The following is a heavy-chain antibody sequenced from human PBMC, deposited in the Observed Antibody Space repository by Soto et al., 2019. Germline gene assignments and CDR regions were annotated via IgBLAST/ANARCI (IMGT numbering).Heavy chain of an antibody. V-gene: IGHV4-31*03. CDR2: IYDSESA. CDR3: ARASSSSSAADY. CDR1: GESISSGGYY. J-gene: IGHJ4*02. Sequence: QVQLQESGPGLVKPSQTLSLTCNVSGESISSGGYYWSWIRHHPGKGLEWIGYIYDSESAYYNPSLKRRVTISMDTSKNHFAMRLSSVTGADTVVYYCARASSSSSAADYWGQGTLVTVSS. D-gene: IGHD6-6*01.